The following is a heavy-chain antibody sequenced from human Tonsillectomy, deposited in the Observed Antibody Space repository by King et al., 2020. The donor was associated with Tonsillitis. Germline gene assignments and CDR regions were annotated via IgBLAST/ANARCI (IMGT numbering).Heavy chain of an antibody. V-gene: IGHV3-30-3*01. CDR1: GFAFSSYA. CDR3: ARDTSEMTKVISGVDY. Sequence: VQLVESGGGVVQPGRSLRLSCAASGFAFSSYAMHWVRKAPGKGLEGVAVISYDGSNKYYEDSVKGRFTISRDKSKNTLYLQMNSLRAEDTAVYYCARDTSEMTKVISGVDYWRQGTLVSLSS. CDR2: ISYDGSNK. D-gene: IGHD4-23*01. J-gene: IGHJ4*02.